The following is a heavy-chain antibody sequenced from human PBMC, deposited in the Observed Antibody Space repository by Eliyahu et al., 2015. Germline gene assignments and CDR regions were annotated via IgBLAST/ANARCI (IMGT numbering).Heavy chain of an antibody. D-gene: IGHD3-22*01. V-gene: IGHV2-5*02. CDR2: IYWDDDK. J-gene: IGHJ4*02. CDR3: AQFDRGRYYYDSSSYKALPFHY. CDR1: GFSLSSSGVG. Sequence: QITLTESGPTLVEPSQTLTLTCTFSGFSLSSSGVGVGWIRQPPGEALEWLALIYWDDDKVYSPSLKSRLTIIKDTSKNQVVLTMTNMDPVDTATYYCAQFDRGRYYYDSSSYKALPFHYWGQGTLVTVSS.